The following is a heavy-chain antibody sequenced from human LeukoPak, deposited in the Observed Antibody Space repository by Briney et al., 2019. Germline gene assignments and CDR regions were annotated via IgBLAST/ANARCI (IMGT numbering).Heavy chain of an antibody. CDR3: ARDGAGYCSGGSCYNWFDP. V-gene: IGHV3-30*04. CDR1: GFTFSSYA. CDR2: ISYDGSNK. Sequence: GGTLRLSCAASGFTFSSYAMHWVRQAPGKGLEWVAVISYDGSNKYYADSVKGRFTISRDNSKNTLYLQMNSLRAEDTAVYYCARDGAGYCSGGSCYNWFDPWGQGTLVTVSS. D-gene: IGHD2-15*01. J-gene: IGHJ5*02.